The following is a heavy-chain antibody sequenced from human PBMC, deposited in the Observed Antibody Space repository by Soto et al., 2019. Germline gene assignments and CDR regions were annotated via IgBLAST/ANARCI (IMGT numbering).Heavy chain of an antibody. D-gene: IGHD3-10*01. V-gene: IGHV3-23*01. CDR2: ISGSGGST. Sequence: EVQLLESGGGLVQPGGSLRLSCAASGFTFSSYAMSWVRQAPGKGLEWVSAISGSGGSTYYADSVKGRFTISRDNSKNTLYLQMNSLRAEATAVYYCAKDLLLWFGEGDYWGQGTLVTVSS. J-gene: IGHJ4*02. CDR1: GFTFSSYA. CDR3: AKDLLLWFGEGDY.